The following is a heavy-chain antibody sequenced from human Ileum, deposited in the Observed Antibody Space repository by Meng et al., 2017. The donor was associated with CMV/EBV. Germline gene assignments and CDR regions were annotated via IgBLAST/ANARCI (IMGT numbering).Heavy chain of an antibody. J-gene: IGHJ4*02. D-gene: IGHD6-19*01. V-gene: IGHV3-15*01. CDR1: GYSFISAW. Sequence: FCKASGYSFISAWMTWVRQAPGKGLEWVGRIKSETSGGTSDFAAPMEGRFTISRDDSKKTVYLQMNILKSEDTAVYYCSIDISESGNWQLAYLGQGTLVTVSS. CDR3: SIDISESGNWQLAY. CDR2: IKSETSGGTS.